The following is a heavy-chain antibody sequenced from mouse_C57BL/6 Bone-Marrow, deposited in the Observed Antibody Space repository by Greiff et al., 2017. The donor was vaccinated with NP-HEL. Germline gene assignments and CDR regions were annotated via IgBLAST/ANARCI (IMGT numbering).Heavy chain of an antibody. CDR2: ISDGGSYT. V-gene: IGHV5-4*01. CDR1: GFTFSSYA. CDR3: ARDENDGSSPYYAMDY. Sequence: EVQRVESGGGLVKPGGSLKLSCAASGFTFSSYAMSWVRQTPEKRLEWVATISDGGSYTYYPDNVKGRFTISRDNAKNNLYLQMSHLKSEDTAMYYCARDENDGSSPYYAMDYGGQGTSVTVSS. J-gene: IGHJ4*01. D-gene: IGHD1-1*01.